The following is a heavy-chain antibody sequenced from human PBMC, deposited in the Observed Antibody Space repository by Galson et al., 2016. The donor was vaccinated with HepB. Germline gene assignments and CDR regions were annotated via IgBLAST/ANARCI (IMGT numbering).Heavy chain of an antibody. V-gene: IGHV1-18*01. D-gene: IGHD3-16*02. CDR3: ARDRGTLVVTYGGVIVPFDY. CDR2: ISAYDNQK. CDR1: GYTFTSYG. Sequence: SVKVSCKASGYTFTSYGISWVRQAPGQGLEWMGWISAYDNQKKSAEKFQGRVTMTTDTSTNTAYLELRSLRADDTATYYCARDRGTLVVTYGGVIVPFDYWGQGTLVTVSS. J-gene: IGHJ4*02.